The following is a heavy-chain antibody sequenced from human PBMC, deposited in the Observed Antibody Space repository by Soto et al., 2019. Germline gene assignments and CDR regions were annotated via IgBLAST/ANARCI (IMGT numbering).Heavy chain of an antibody. J-gene: IGHJ4*02. CDR1: GESFSGYY. V-gene: IGHV4-59*01. D-gene: IGHD3-9*01. Sequence: SETLSLTCAVYGESFSGYYWSWIRQPPGKRLEWIGYVYYSGTTNHNPSLKSRVTISIDMSKNQFSLRLSSVTAADTALYYCARTTAVPNTLRSRYFFDFWGQGTLVTVSS. CDR3: ARTTAVPNTLRSRYFFDF. CDR2: VYYSGTT.